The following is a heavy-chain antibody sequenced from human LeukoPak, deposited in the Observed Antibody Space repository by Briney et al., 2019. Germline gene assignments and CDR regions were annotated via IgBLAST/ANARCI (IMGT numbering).Heavy chain of an antibody. Sequence: GGSLRLSCAASGFTFDDYGMSWVRQAPGKGLEWVSGINWNGGSTGYADSVKGRFTISRDNAKNSLYLQMNSLRAEDTALYCCARGGGKGYYDSSGYYNFDYWGQGTLVTVSS. CDR1: GFTFDDYG. V-gene: IGHV3-20*04. J-gene: IGHJ4*02. CDR2: INWNGGST. D-gene: IGHD3-22*01. CDR3: ARGGGKGYYDSSGYYNFDY.